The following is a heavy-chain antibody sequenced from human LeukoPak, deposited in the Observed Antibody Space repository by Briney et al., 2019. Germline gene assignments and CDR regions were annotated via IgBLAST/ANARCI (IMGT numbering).Heavy chain of an antibody. CDR3: ARMLGSSSLPIDY. CDR2: IYYSGST. D-gene: IGHD6-6*01. Sequence: SETLSLTCTVSGGSISSYYWSWIRQPPGEGLEWIGYIYYSGSTNYNPSLKSRVTISVDTSKNQFSLKLSSVTAADTAVYYCARMLGSSSLPIDYWGQGTLVTVSS. V-gene: IGHV4-59*01. J-gene: IGHJ4*02. CDR1: GGSISSYY.